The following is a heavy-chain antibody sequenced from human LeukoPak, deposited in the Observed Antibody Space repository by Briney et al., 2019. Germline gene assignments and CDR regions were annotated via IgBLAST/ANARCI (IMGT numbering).Heavy chain of an antibody. CDR3: AREVSSGWSLRGYYFDY. V-gene: IGHV4-61*01. Sequence: PSETLSLTCTVSGGSVSIGSYYGSWSRQPPGKGLEWIGYIYYSGSTNYNPSLKSRVTISVDTSKNQFSMKLSSVPAADTAVYYCAREVSSGWSLRGYYFDYWGQGTLVTVSS. D-gene: IGHD6-19*01. J-gene: IGHJ4*02. CDR1: GGSVSIGSYY. CDR2: IYYSGST.